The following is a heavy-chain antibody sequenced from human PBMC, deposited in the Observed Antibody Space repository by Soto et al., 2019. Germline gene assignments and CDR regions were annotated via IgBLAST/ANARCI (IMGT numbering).Heavy chain of an antibody. V-gene: IGHV3-74*03. D-gene: IGHD3-16*01. CDR2: LSSDGFGA. Sequence: LRLSCAAPGFSLSPYWMHWFRQVPGRGLEWVARLSSDGFGAAYADSEKGRFFISRDIARNTPSLQMNSLRADDTAAYYCARDLGGPDYWGRGTSVTVSS. J-gene: IGHJ4*02. CDR1: GFSLSPYW. CDR3: ARDLGGPDY.